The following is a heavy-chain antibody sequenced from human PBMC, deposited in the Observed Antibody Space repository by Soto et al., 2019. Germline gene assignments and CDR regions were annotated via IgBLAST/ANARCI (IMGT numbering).Heavy chain of an antibody. CDR2: IIPIFETT. D-gene: IGHD5-12*01. V-gene: IGHV1-69*06. J-gene: IGHJ6*02. Sequence: QVQLVQSGAEVKKPGSSVKVSCKASGGTFSGYAITWVRQAPGQGLEWMGGIIPIFETTNYAQNFQGRVTITADKYESTAYKKLSSLRSEDTAVYNCSREGSGYFGSGMDDWGHGTTVTVSS. CDR3: SREGSGYFGSGMDD. CDR1: GGTFSGYA.